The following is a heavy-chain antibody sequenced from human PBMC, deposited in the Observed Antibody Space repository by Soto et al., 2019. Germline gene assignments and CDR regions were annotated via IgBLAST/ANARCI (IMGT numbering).Heavy chain of an antibody. V-gene: IGHV3-15*01. CDR2: IKSKTDGGTT. CDR1: GFTFSNAW. CDR3: THRRTYYDFWSGYTRDY. D-gene: IGHD3-3*01. J-gene: IGHJ4*02. Sequence: EVQLVESGGGLVKPGGSLRLSCAASGFTFSNAWMSWVRQAPGKGLEWVGRIKSKTDGGTTDYAAPVKGRFTISRDDSKNTLHLQMNSLKTEDTAVYYCTHRRTYYDFWSGYTRDYWGQGTLVTVSS.